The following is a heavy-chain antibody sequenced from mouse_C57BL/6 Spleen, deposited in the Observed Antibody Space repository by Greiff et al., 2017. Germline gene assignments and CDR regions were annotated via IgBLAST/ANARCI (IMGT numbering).Heavy chain of an antibody. D-gene: IGHD2-5*01. V-gene: IGHV1-64*01. CDR3: ASLYYSNYEGYAMDY. Sequence: QVQLQQPGAELVKPGASVKLSCKASGYTFTSYWMHWVKQRPGQGLEWIGMIHPNSGSTNYNEKFKSKATLTVDKSSSTAYMQLSSLTSEDSAVYYCASLYYSNYEGYAMDYWGQGTSVTVSS. CDR1: GYTFTSYW. CDR2: IHPNSGST. J-gene: IGHJ4*01.